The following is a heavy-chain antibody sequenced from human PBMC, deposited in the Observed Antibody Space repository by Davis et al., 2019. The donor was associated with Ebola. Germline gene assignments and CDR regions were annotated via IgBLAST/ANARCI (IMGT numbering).Heavy chain of an antibody. D-gene: IGHD4-11*01. CDR2: INHSGST. Sequence: SETLSLTCAVYGGSFSDYYWSWIRQPPGKGLEWIGEINHSGSTNYNPSLKSRVTISVDTSKNQFSLKLSSVTAADTAVYYCARHYSRLDYWGQGTLVTVSS. CDR1: GGSFSDYY. CDR3: ARHYSRLDY. V-gene: IGHV4-34*01. J-gene: IGHJ4*02.